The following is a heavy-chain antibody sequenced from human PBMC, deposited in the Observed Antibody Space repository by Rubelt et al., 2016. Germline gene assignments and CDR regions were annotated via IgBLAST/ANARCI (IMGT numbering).Heavy chain of an antibody. CDR3: VRVFVARPDYFDY. J-gene: IGHJ4*02. V-gene: IGHV4-34*01. CDR2: ISYGGTT. Sequence: QVQLQQWGAGLLKPSESLSLTCLVYGGSLSNHYWAWIRQPPGKGLEWIASISYGGTTYYNPSLHSRVTISLDTSKNQFSLNLTSWTATDTAIYYCVRVFVARPDYFDYWGQGTLVTVSS. D-gene: IGHD6-6*01. CDR1: GGSLSNHY.